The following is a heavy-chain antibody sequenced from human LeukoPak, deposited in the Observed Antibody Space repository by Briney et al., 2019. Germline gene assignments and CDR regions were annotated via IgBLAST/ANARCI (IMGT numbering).Heavy chain of an antibody. CDR3: ATQGLLDAFDI. Sequence: AGGSLRLSCAASGFTFSSYGMHWVRQAPGKGLEWVGRIKSRADGGTPDYAAPVTGRFTISRDDSNGTLFLQMNSLTTEDTAVYYCATQGLLDAFDIWGQGTMVIVSS. J-gene: IGHJ3*02. CDR2: IKSRADGGTP. V-gene: IGHV3-15*01. CDR1: GFTFSSYG. D-gene: IGHD3-22*01.